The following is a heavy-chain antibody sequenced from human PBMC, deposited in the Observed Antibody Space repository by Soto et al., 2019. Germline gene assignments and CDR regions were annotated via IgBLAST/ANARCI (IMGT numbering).Heavy chain of an antibody. CDR3: AHSEETGSSDY. CDR2: IYWDDDK. Sequence: QITLKESGPTLVKPTQTLTLTCTFSGFSLSTSGVGVGWIRQPPGKALGWLALIYWDDDKRYSPSLKSKLTNNKDTAKNQVVLTMTNMDPVDTATYYCAHSEETGSSDYWGQGTLVTVSS. V-gene: IGHV2-5*02. J-gene: IGHJ4*02. D-gene: IGHD3-9*01. CDR1: GFSLSTSGVG.